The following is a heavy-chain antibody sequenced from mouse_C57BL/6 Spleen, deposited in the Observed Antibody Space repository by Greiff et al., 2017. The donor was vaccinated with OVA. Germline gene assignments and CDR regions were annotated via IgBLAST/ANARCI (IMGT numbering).Heavy chain of an antibody. Sequence: EVQLVEPGGGLVKPGGSLTLSCAASGFTFSDYGMHWVRQAPEQGLEWVAYISSGSSTIYYADTVKGRFTISRDNAKNTLFLRMASLRSEDTAMYYCAGGSNYWFAYWGQGTLVTVSA. D-gene: IGHD2-5*01. CDR1: GFTFSDYG. J-gene: IGHJ3*01. CDR2: ISSGSSTI. CDR3: AGGSNYWFAY. V-gene: IGHV5-17*01.